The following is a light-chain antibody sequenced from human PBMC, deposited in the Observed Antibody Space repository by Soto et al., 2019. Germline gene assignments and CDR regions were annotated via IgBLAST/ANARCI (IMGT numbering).Light chain of an antibody. CDR1: QSVSSY. J-gene: IGKJ1*01. CDR2: DAS. V-gene: IGKV3D-15*01. CDR3: QQYHSSPRT. Sequence: TLMTPSPPTLSVCPGERAPLSCRASQSVSSYLAWYQQKPGQAPRLLIYDASKRATGIPDRFSGSGSGTDFTLTISRLEPEDFAVYYCQQYHSSPRTFGQGTKV.